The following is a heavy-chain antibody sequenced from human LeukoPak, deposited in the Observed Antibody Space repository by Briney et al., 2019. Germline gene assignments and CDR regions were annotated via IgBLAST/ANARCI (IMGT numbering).Heavy chain of an antibody. CDR3: ARGPPVSSAWFDP. CDR2: IWYDGSNK. Sequence: GGSLRLSCAASGFTFSSYGMHWVRQAPGKGLVWVAVIWYDGSNKYYADSVKGRFTISRDNSKNTLYLQMNSLRAEDTAVYYCARGPPVSSAWFDPWGQGTLVTVSS. V-gene: IGHV3-33*01. CDR1: GFTFSSYG. J-gene: IGHJ5*02. D-gene: IGHD2-8*01.